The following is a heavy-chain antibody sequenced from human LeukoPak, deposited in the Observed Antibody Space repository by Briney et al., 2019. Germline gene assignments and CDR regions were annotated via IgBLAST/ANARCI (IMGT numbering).Heavy chain of an antibody. J-gene: IGHJ4*02. CDR3: AKCRALWFGELPFDY. CDR2: IYYSGST. Sequence: PSETLSLTCTVSGGSISSSSYYWGWIRQPPGKGLEWIGSIYYSGSTYYNPSLKSRVTISVDTSKNQFSLKLSSVTAADTAVYYCAKCRALWFGELPFDYWGQGTLVTVSS. D-gene: IGHD3-10*01. V-gene: IGHV4-39*01. CDR1: GGSISSSSYY.